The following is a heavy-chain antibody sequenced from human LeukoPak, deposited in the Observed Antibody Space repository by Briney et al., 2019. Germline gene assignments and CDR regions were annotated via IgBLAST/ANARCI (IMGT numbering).Heavy chain of an antibody. V-gene: IGHV3-11*05. CDR3: ARVPRVGDYVDY. CDR1: GFTFSDYY. D-gene: IGHD2-15*01. Sequence: GGSLRLSCEASGFTFSDYYMGWIRQAPGKGLEWVSYISSSSSYTNYADSVKGRFTISRDNAKNSLYLQMNSLRAEDTAVYYCARVPRVGDYVDYWGQGTLVTVSS. CDR2: ISSSSSYT. J-gene: IGHJ4*02.